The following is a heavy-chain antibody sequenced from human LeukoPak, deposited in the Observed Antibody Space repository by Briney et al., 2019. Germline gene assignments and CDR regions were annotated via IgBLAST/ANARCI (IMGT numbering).Heavy chain of an antibody. CDR1: GGSVSSYY. CDR2: IYYSGST. CDR3: ATHGNKTYYDILTVYWPGFFDH. V-gene: IGHV4-59*02. D-gene: IGHD3-9*01. J-gene: IGHJ4*02. Sequence: SETLSLTCTFSGGSVSSYYWSWIRQPPGKRLEWIGYIYYSGSTDYNPSLESRLTISLDTSKNHCSLKLSSVTAADTAVYYCATHGNKTYYDILTVYWPGFFDHWGQGTLVTVSS.